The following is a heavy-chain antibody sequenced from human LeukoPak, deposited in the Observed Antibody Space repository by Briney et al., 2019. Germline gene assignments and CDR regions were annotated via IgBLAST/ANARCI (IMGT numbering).Heavy chain of an antibody. CDR1: GFTFSGHW. CDR2: INSDASST. J-gene: IGHJ5*02. V-gene: IGHV3-74*01. Sequence: GGSLRLSCAASGFTFSGHWMHWVRQAPGKGLVWVSRINSDASSTYYADSVKGRFTISRDDAKNTLYLQMNSLRAEDTAVYYCARESGIAAALDLWGQGTLVTVSS. CDR3: ARESGIAAALDL. D-gene: IGHD6-13*01.